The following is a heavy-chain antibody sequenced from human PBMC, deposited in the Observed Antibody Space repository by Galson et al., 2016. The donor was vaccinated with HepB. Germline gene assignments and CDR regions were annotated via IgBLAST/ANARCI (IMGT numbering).Heavy chain of an antibody. CDR3: AREHRVGYCSSTDCLNWFDP. CDR1: EFTFSDYW. Sequence: SLRLSCAASEFTFSDYWMSWVRQAPGKGLEWVANIKQDGSEKYYVDSVKGRFTISRDNAKNTVYLQMNSLRAEDTAVYYCAREHRVGYCSSTDCLNWFDPWGQGTLVTVSS. V-gene: IGHV3-7*01. J-gene: IGHJ5*02. CDR2: IKQDGSEK. D-gene: IGHD2-2*01.